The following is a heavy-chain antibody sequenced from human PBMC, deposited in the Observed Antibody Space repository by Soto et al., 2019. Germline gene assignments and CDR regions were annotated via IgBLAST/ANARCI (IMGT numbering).Heavy chain of an antibody. D-gene: IGHD2-15*01. Sequence: SQTLSLTCAISGDSVSSNSAAWNWIRQSPSRGLEWLERTYYRSKWYNDYAVSVKSRITINPDTSKNQFSLQLNSVTPEDTAVYYCARSLCCSGGSCYCTTRVLGWFDPWGQGTLVTVSS. CDR3: ARSLCCSGGSCYCTTRVLGWFDP. J-gene: IGHJ5*02. CDR2: TYYRSKWYN. V-gene: IGHV6-1*01. CDR1: GDSVSSNSAA.